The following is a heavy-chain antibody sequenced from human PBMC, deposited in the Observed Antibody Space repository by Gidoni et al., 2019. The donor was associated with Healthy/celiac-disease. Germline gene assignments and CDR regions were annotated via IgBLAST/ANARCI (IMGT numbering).Heavy chain of an antibody. V-gene: IGHV3-23*01. J-gene: IGHJ4*02. CDR1: GLTFSSYS. CDR2: ISSSGGST. Sequence: EVQLLESAGGLVQPGGSLILSCAASGLTFSSYSMGCVRQAPGKGLEWVSAISSSGGSTDYADSVKGRFTISRDNSKNTLYLQMNSLRAEDTAVYYCAKDQNYWGQGTLVTVSS. CDR3: AKDQNY.